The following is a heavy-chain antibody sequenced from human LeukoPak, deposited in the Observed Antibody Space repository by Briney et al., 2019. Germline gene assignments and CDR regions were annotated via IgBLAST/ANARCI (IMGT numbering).Heavy chain of an antibody. D-gene: IGHD3-22*01. V-gene: IGHV3-30*18. J-gene: IGHJ3*02. CDR1: GFTFSSYG. Sequence: GGTLRLSCAASGFTFSSYGMHWVRQAPGKGLEWVAVISYDGSNKYYADSVKGRFTISRDNSKNTLYLQMNSLRAEDTAVYYCAKALGVITADAFDIWGQGTMVTVSS. CDR2: ISYDGSNK. CDR3: AKALGVITADAFDI.